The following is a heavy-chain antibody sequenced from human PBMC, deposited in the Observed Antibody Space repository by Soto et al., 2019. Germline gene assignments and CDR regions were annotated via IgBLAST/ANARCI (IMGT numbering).Heavy chain of an antibody. CDR1: GGSISSSNW. J-gene: IGHJ4*02. CDR3: ARDDGHRRVPGGY. CDR2: IYHSGST. D-gene: IGHD1-1*01. Sequence: PSETLSLTCAVSGGSISSSNWWSWVRQPPGKGLEWIGEIYHSGSTNYNPSLKSRVTISVDKSKNQFSLKLSSVAAADTAVYYCARDDGHRRVPGGYWGQGTLVTVSS. V-gene: IGHV4-4*02.